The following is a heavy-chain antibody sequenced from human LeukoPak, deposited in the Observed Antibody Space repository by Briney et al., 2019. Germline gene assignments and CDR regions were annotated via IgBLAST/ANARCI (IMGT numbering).Heavy chain of an antibody. CDR1: GYSFTSYW. CDR2: IYPGDSDT. V-gene: IGHV5-51*01. CDR3: ASRPFETTVVPWDFY. Sequence: GESLKISCKGSGYSFTSYWIGWVRQMPGKGLEWMGIIYPGDSDTRYSPSFQGQVTISADKSISAAYLQWSSLTASDTAMYYCASRPFETTVVPWDFYWGQGTQVTVSS. D-gene: IGHD4-23*01. J-gene: IGHJ4*02.